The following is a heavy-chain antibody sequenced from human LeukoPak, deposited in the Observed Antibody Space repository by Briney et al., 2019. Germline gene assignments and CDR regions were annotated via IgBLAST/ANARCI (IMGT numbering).Heavy chain of an antibody. CDR2: INPNSGGT. J-gene: IGHJ3*02. CDR1: GYTFTGYY. D-gene: IGHD3-10*02. Sequence: ASVKVSCKASGYTFTGYYMHLVRQAPGQGLEWMGWINPNSGGTNYAQKFQGRVTMTRDTSISTAYMELSRLRSDDTAVYYCARDTPHYYVDDAFDIWGQGTMVTVSS. CDR3: ARDTPHYYVDDAFDI. V-gene: IGHV1-2*02.